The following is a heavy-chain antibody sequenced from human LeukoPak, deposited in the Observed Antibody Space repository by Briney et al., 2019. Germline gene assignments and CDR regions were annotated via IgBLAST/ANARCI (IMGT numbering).Heavy chain of an antibody. CDR2: IYNSGTT. J-gene: IGHJ4*02. Sequence: SETLSLTCTVSGGSISSYYWTWVRQPPGKGLEWIGYIYNSGTTNYNPSLESRVAMSVDTSKNRFSLRLRSVTAADTAIYFCARQKRDIVDYWGQGTLVTVPS. CDR3: ARQKRDIVDY. V-gene: IGHV4-59*01. D-gene: IGHD2-21*01. CDR1: GGSISSYY.